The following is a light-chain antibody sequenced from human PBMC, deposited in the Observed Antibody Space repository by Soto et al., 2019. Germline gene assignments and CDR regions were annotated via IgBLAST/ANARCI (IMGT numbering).Light chain of an antibody. CDR3: QERRTWRPT. CDR1: QTVDTY. Sequence: EIVLTQSPATLSLSPGETATLSCTTNQTVDTYFAWYQQKRGLPPRVLIYDASNRAVAIPARFSGRGSETDFSLAITRLEPEDYARYFFQERRTWRPTFGGGTRLEIK. V-gene: IGKV3-11*01. J-gene: IGKJ5*01. CDR2: DAS.